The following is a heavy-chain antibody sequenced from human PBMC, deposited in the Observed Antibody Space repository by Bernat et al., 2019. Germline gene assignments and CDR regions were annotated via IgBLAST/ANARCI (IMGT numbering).Heavy chain of an antibody. CDR1: GFTFSSYS. D-gene: IGHD5-12*01. J-gene: IGHJ4*02. CDR2: ISYDGSNK. Sequence: VQLVESGGGLVKPGGSLRLSCAASGFTFSSYSMNWVHQAPGKGLEWVAVISYDGSNKYYADSVKGRFTISRDNSKNTLYLQMNSLRAEDTAVYYCARTATILFDYWGQGTLVTVSS. CDR3: ARTATILFDY. V-gene: IGHV3-30*03.